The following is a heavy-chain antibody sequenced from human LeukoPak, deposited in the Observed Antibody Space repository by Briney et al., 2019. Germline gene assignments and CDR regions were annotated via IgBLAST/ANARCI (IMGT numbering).Heavy chain of an antibody. CDR1: GGFFRRYF. J-gene: IGHJ4*02. CDR2: INHSGST. D-gene: IGHD6-13*01. CDR3: ARGRIAAAASGILDY. V-gene: IGHV4-34*01. Sequence: SETQSPTCAGYGGFFRRYFWRWIRQPPGRGLEWIGKINHSGSTNYNPPLKSRVAISVDTTKNQFSLKLSSVTAADTAVYYCARGRIAAAASGILDYWGQGTLVTVSS.